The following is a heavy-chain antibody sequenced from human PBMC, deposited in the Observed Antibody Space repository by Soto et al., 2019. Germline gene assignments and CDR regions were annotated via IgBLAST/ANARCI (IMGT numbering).Heavy chain of an antibody. Sequence: GGSLRLSCAASGFTFSSYGMHWVRQAPGKGLEWVAVIWYDGSNKYYADSVKGRFTISRENSKNTLYLQMNSLRAEDTAGYYCARDQILAQGARGGEGRGPRRYYYYYGMDVWGQGTTVTVSS. CDR3: ARDQILAQGARGGEGRGPRRYYYYYGMDV. D-gene: IGHD2-21*01. V-gene: IGHV3-33*01. J-gene: IGHJ6*02. CDR2: IWYDGSNK. CDR1: GFTFSSYG.